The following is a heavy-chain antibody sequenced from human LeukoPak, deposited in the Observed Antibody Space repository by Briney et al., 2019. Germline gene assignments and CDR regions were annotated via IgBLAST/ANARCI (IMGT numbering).Heavy chain of an antibody. CDR3: ATLVSTRYYFDY. CDR1: GGSISSYY. D-gene: IGHD5/OR15-5a*01. V-gene: IGHV4-59*04. CDR2: IYHSGIT. Sequence: PSETLSLTCSVSGGSISSYYCSWIRQPPGKGLEWIGNIYHSGITYYNHFNSSLKSRVTISIDTSKNQFSLRLTSVTAADTAVYFCATLVSTRYYFDYWGQGTLVTVSS. J-gene: IGHJ4*02.